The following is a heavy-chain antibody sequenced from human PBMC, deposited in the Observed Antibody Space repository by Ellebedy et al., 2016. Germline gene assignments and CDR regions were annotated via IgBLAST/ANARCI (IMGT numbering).Heavy chain of an antibody. CDR3: RQGHYFDQ. Sequence: GESLKISCATSGFTFSNYFMTWIRQAPGKGLEWVATISGGGDKRFVADSVKGRFSISRDNSKYILYLQMNNLRVEDTALYYCRQGHYFDQWGQGALVTVSS. CDR1: GFTFSNYF. CDR2: ISGGGDKR. V-gene: IGHV3-23*01. J-gene: IGHJ4*02.